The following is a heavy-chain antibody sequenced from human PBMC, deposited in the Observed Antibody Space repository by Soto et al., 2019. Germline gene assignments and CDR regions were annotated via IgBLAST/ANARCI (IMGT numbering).Heavy chain of an antibody. D-gene: IGHD6-19*01. Sequence: QVQLQESGPGLVKPSETLSLTCTVSGGSISSYYWSWIRQPAGKGLEWIGRIYTSGSTNYNPSLKSRVTMSVDTSKKQFSLKLSSVIAADPAVYYCAIGSAVAGRRDYFDYWGQGTLVTVSS. CDR3: AIGSAVAGRRDYFDY. CDR2: IYTSGST. J-gene: IGHJ4*02. V-gene: IGHV4-4*07. CDR1: GGSISSYY.